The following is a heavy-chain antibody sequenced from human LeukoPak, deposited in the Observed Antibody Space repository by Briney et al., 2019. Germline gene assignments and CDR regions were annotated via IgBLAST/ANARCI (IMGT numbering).Heavy chain of an antibody. CDR3: ARRSPGQYYFDY. Sequence: AGGSLRLSCAASGFTFSSYSMNWVRQAPGKGLEWVSSISSSSSYIYYADSVKGRFTISRDNAKNPLYLQMNSLRAEDTAVYYCARRSPGQYYFDYWGQGTLVTVSS. V-gene: IGHV3-21*01. J-gene: IGHJ4*02. CDR2: ISSSSSYI. CDR1: GFTFSSYS. D-gene: IGHD3-10*01.